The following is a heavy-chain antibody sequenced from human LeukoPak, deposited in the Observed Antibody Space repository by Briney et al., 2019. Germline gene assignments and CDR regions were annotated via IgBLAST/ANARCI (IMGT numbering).Heavy chain of an antibody. CDR3: ARVVYDRGYYYYMDV. D-gene: IGHD5/OR15-5a*01. V-gene: IGHV4-34*01. CDR2: IYHSGSS. CDR1: GGSFSSYY. J-gene: IGHJ6*03. Sequence: SETLSLTCAVYGGSFSSYYWSWIRQPPGKGLEWIGYIYHSGSSYYNPSLKSRVTISVDRSKNQFSLKLSSVTAADTAVYYCARVVYDRGYYYYMDVWGKGTTVTVSS.